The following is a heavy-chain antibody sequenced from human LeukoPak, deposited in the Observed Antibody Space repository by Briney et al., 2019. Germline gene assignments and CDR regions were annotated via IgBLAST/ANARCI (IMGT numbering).Heavy chain of an antibody. CDR2: ISGDGTT. V-gene: IGHV3-66*01. D-gene: IGHD1-14*01. CDR1: GFTVSGNY. CDR3: ARDVPPYLTSPWGLDV. Sequence: GGSLRLSCAASGFTVSGNYVSWVRQAPGKGLEWVSLISGDGTTYYADPVKGRFTISRDNSKNTVHLQMNSLRPEDAALYYCARDVPPYLTSPWGLDVWGKGTTVTVSS. J-gene: IGHJ6*04.